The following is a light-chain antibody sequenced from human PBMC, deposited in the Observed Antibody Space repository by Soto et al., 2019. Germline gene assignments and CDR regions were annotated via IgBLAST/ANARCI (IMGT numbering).Light chain of an antibody. CDR3: SSYTSSTTRV. J-gene: IGLJ1*01. V-gene: IGLV2-14*01. Sequence: QSVLTQPASVSGSPGQSLTISCTGTSSDVGDYNYVSWYQQHPGKAPKLMIYDVSNRPSGVSNRFSGSKSGSTASLTISGLQAEDEADYYCSSYTSSTTRVFGTGTQLTVL. CDR2: DVS. CDR1: SSDVGDYNY.